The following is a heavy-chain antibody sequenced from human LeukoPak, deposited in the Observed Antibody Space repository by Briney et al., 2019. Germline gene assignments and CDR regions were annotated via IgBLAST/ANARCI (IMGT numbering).Heavy chain of an antibody. J-gene: IGHJ4*02. V-gene: IGHV4-59*01. CDR1: GGSISSYF. Sequence: SETLSLTCTVSGGSISSYFWSWMRQPPGKGLEWIGYIYYRGSTKYNSSIKSRVTISMDTSKNQFSLRLSSVTASDTAVYYCARYDRSAFTHDFWGQGTLVTVSS. D-gene: IGHD3-22*01. CDR3: ARYDRSAFTHDF. CDR2: IYYRGST.